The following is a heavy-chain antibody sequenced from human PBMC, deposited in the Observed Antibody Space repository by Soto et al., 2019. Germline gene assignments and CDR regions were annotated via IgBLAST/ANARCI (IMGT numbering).Heavy chain of an antibody. CDR1: GFTFSSYG. Sequence: QVQLVESGGGVVQPGRSLRLSCAASGFTFSSYGMHWVRQAPGKGLEWVAVIWYDGSNKYYADSVKGRFTISRDNSKNTLYLQMNSLRAEDTAVYYCARVSYSSSCDYWGQGTLVTVSS. J-gene: IGHJ4*02. D-gene: IGHD6-13*01. CDR3: ARVSYSSSCDY. CDR2: IWYDGSNK. V-gene: IGHV3-33*01.